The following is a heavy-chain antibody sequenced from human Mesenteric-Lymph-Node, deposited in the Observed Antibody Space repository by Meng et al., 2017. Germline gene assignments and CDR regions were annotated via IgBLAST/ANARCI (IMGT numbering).Heavy chain of an antibody. V-gene: IGHV3-11*04. Sequence: GGSLRLSCVGSGFTFSDYYMNWVRQAPGKGLEWVSYISFSGSDTYYADSVQGRFTISRDNAKNSLYLQMNSLRAEDTAVYYCAKDPGGYGKPQYYFDYWGQGTLVTVSS. CDR1: GFTFSDYY. CDR3: AKDPGGYGKPQYYFDY. CDR2: ISFSGSDT. J-gene: IGHJ4*02. D-gene: IGHD5-12*01.